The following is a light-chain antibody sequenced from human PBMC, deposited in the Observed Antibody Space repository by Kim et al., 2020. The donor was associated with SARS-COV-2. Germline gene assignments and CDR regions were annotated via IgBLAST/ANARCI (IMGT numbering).Light chain of an antibody. Sequence: SSELTQDPAVSVALGQTVRITCQGDSLRSYYASWYQQKPGQAPVLVIYGKNNRPSGIPDRFSGSRSGNTASLTITGAPAEDEADYYCNSRDSSGNHYVFG. J-gene: IGLJ1*01. V-gene: IGLV3-19*01. CDR1: SLRSYY. CDR2: GKN. CDR3: NSRDSSGNHYV.